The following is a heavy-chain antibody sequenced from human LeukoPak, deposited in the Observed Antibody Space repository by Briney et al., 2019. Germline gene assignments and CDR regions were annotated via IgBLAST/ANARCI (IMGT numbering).Heavy chain of an antibody. J-gene: IGHJ4*02. CDR1: GFTFSSYS. CDR2: ISSSSSYI. V-gene: IGHV3-21*01. Sequence: GGSLRLSCAASGFTFSSYSMNWVRQAPGKGVEWVSSISSSSSYIYYADSVKGPFTISRDNAKNSLYLQMNSLRAEDTAVYYCARDWALPVRAPFDYWGQGTLVTVSS. D-gene: IGHD3-16*01. CDR3: ARDWALPVRAPFDY.